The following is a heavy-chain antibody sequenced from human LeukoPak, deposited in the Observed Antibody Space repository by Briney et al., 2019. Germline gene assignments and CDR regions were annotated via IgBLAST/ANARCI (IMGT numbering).Heavy chain of an antibody. Sequence: PSETLSLTCAVYGGSFSGNYWSWIRQPPGKGLEWIGEINHSGSTNYNPSLKSRVTISVDTSKNQFSLKLSSVTAADTAVYYCARGPALPSIAAAGPFDYWGQGTLVTVSS. CDR2: INHSGST. V-gene: IGHV4-34*01. J-gene: IGHJ4*02. CDR1: GGSFSGNY. CDR3: ARGPALPSIAAAGPFDY. D-gene: IGHD6-13*01.